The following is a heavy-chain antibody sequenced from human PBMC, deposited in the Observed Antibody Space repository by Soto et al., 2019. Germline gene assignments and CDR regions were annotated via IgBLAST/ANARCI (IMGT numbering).Heavy chain of an antibody. J-gene: IGHJ6*02. CDR3: ARDPTYSSSWTYYYGMDV. CDR1: GFTFSDYY. V-gene: IGHV3-11*01. D-gene: IGHD6-13*01. Sequence: QVQLVESGGGLVKPGGSLRLSCAASGFTFSDYYMSWIRQAPGKGLEWVSYISSSGSTIYYADSVKGRFTISRDNAKNSPYLQMNCLRDDDTALYYCARDPTYSSSWTYYYGMDVWGQGTTVTVSS. CDR2: ISSSGSTI.